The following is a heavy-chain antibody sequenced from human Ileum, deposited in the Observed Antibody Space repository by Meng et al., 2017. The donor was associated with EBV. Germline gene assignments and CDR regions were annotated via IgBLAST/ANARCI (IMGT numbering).Heavy chain of an antibody. Sequence: QGRLQGSGPGLVKPPGTLSLPGAFSGGSISRGDWWSWVRQPPGKGLEWIGETSHSGSTNYSPSLKSRVTISLDKSKNQLSLKLNSVTAADTAVYYCASSDYYRSDYWGQGTLVTVSS. V-gene: IGHV4-4*03. CDR3: ASSDYYRSDY. D-gene: IGHD3-22*01. J-gene: IGHJ4*02. CDR2: TSHSGST. CDR1: GGSISRGDW.